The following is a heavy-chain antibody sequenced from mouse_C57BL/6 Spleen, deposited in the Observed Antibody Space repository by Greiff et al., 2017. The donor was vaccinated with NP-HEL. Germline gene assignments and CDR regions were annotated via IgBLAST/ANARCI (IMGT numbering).Heavy chain of an antibody. D-gene: IGHD1-1*01. CDR1: GFNIKNTY. Sequence: EVQLQQSVAELVRPGASVKLSCTASGFNIKNTYMPWVKQRPEQGLEWIGRIDPANGNTKYAPKFQGKATITADTSSNTAYLQLSSLTSEDTAIYYCARAYYYGSSPYYYAMDYWGQGTSVTVSS. V-gene: IGHV14-3*01. J-gene: IGHJ4*01. CDR2: IDPANGNT. CDR3: ARAYYYGSSPYYYAMDY.